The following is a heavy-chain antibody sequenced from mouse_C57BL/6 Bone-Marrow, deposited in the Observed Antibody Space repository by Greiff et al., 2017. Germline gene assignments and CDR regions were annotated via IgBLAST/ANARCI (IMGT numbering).Heavy chain of an antibody. D-gene: IGHD2-3*01. CDR3: ARNLGYSYYFDY. J-gene: IGHJ2*01. CDR2: ILPGIGSP. CDR1: GYTFTGYW. Sequence: VQLQQSGAELMKPGASVKLSCKATGYTFTGYWIEWVKQSPGHGLEWIGEILPGIGSPNYNEKFKGKATFTADTSSNTAYMQLSSLTTEDSAIYYCARNLGYSYYFDYWGQGTTLTVSS. V-gene: IGHV1-9*01.